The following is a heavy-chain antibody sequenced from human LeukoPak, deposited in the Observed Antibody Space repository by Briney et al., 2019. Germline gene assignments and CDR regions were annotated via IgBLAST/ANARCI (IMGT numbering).Heavy chain of an antibody. CDR2: IGSSSSYI. CDR3: ARDRTTIYRYNWNELYYFDY. V-gene: IGHV3-21*01. D-gene: IGHD1-20*01. Sequence: PGGSLRLSCAASGFTFSSYSMNWVHQAPGKGLEWVSSIGSSSSYIYYADSVKGRFTISRDNAKNSLYLQMNSLRAEDTAVYYCARDRTTIYRYNWNELYYFDYWGQGTLVTVSS. CDR1: GFTFSSYS. J-gene: IGHJ4*02.